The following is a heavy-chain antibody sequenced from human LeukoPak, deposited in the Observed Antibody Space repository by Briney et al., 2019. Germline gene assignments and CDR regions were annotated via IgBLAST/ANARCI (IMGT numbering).Heavy chain of an antibody. D-gene: IGHD2-21*02. J-gene: IGHJ4*02. CDR3: ARDVPAYCGGDCYGSNDY. Sequence: GGSLRLSCAASGFTFSSYSMNWVRQAPGKGLEWVSSISSSSSYIYYADSVKGRFTISRDNAKNSLYLQMNSLRVEDTAVYYCARDVPAYCGGDCYGSNDYWGQGTLVTVSS. V-gene: IGHV3-21*01. CDR2: ISSSSSYI. CDR1: GFTFSSYS.